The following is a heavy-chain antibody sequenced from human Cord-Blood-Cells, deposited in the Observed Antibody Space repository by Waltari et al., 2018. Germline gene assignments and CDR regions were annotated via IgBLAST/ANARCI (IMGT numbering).Heavy chain of an antibody. CDR1: GFTFRSYW. Sequence: EVQLVESGGGLVQPGGSLRLSCAASGFTFRSYWTHWVRQAQGKGLGWVSRINSDGSSTSYADSVKGRFTISRDNAKNTLYLQMNSLRAEDTAVYYCARGMVRGVISSFDYWGQGTLVTVSS. J-gene: IGHJ4*02. V-gene: IGHV3-74*01. CDR2: INSDGSST. CDR3: ARGMVRGVISSFDY. D-gene: IGHD3-10*01.